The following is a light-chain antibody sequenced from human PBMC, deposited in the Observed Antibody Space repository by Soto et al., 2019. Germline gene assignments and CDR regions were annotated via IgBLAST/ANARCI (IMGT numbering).Light chain of an antibody. Sequence: DIQMTQSPSSLSASVGDRVTITCRASQSISSYLNWYQQKPGKAPKLLIFAASSLQSGVPSRFSGSRSGPDFTLTISSLQPEDFATYYCKQSYSSPPTFGQGTKVDIK. J-gene: IGKJ1*01. CDR3: KQSYSSPPT. CDR2: AAS. V-gene: IGKV1-39*01. CDR1: QSISSY.